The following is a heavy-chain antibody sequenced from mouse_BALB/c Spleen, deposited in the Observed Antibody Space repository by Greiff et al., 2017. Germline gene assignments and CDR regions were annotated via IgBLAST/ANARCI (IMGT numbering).Heavy chain of an antibody. V-gene: IGHV1S81*02. CDR1: GYTFTSYW. CDR2: INPSNGRT. CDR3: ARSNDGYYKFAY. J-gene: IGHJ3*01. D-gene: IGHD2-3*01. Sequence: VQLQQSGAELVKPGASVKLSCKASGYTFTSYWMHWVKQRPGQGLEWIGEINPSNGRTNYNEKFKSKATLTVDKSSSTAYMQLSSLTSEDSAVYYCARSNDGYYKFAYWGQGTLVTVSA.